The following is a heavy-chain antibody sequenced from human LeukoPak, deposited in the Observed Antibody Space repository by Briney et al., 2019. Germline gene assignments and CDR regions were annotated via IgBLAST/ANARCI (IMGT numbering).Heavy chain of an antibody. Sequence: ETLSLTCTVSGGSISSYHWSWIRQSPGKGLEWMGYIQYSGSTNRNPSLKSRVTISVDTSKNQFSLKLSSVTAADTAVYYCASLIYDSSGYYFDKWGQGPLLPVSS. V-gene: IGHV4-59*08. D-gene: IGHD3-22*01. CDR1: GGSISSYH. J-gene: IGHJ4*02. CDR2: IQYSGST. CDR3: ASLIYDSSGYYFDK.